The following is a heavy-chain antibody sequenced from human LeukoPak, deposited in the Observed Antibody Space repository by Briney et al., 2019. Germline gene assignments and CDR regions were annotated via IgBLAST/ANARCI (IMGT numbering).Heavy chain of an antibody. Sequence: GGSLKLSCVASEVTVSTFGMHWVRQAPGKGLEWVSGISWNSGSIGYADSVKGRFTISRDNAKNSLYLQMNSLRAEDMALYYCAKEMRLTRDAFDIWGQGTMVTVSS. CDR1: EVTVSTFG. V-gene: IGHV3-9*03. J-gene: IGHJ3*02. CDR2: ISWNSGSI. CDR3: AKEMRLTRDAFDI. D-gene: IGHD4-23*01.